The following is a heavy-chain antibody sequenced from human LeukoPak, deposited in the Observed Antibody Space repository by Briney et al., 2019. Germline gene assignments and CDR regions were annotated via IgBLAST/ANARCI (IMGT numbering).Heavy chain of an antibody. D-gene: IGHD1-26*01. CDR3: ARQSYSSGSYYFDY. J-gene: IGHJ4*02. CDR2: ISSSSSYI. V-gene: IGHV3-21*01. Sequence: PGGSLRLSCAASGFTFSSYSMNWLRQAPGKGLDWVASISSSSSYIYYADSVKGRFTISRDNAKNSLYLQMHSLRAEDTAVYYCARQSYSSGSYYFDYWGQGTLVTVSS. CDR1: GFTFSSYS.